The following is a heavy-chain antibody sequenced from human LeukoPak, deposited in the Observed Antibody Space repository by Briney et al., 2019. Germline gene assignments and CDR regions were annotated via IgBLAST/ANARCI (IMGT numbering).Heavy chain of an antibody. D-gene: IGHD6-13*01. Sequence: FQARVTITRDTSASTAYMDLSSLRSEDMAVYYCTRDPIGSRWPYYFDYWGQGTLVTVSS. CDR3: TRDPIGSRWPYYFDY. J-gene: IGHJ4*02. V-gene: IGHV1-3*01.